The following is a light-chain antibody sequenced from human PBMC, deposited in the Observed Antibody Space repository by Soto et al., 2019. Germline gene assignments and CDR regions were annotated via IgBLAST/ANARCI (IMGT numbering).Light chain of an antibody. V-gene: IGLV2-8*01. CDR3: SSYAGSSTV. Sequence: QSALTQPPSASGSPGQSVAISCTGTSSDVGGYNYVSWYQQHPGKAPKLMIYEVNKRPSGVPDRFSGSKSGNTASLTVSGFQAEDEADYYCSSYAGSSTVFGTGTKVTVL. J-gene: IGLJ1*01. CDR2: EVN. CDR1: SSDVGGYNY.